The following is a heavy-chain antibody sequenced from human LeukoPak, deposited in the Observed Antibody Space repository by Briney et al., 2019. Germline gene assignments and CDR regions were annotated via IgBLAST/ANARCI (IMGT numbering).Heavy chain of an antibody. CDR1: GFTFSNYS. Sequence: GASLRLSCAASGFTFSNYSMSWVRQAPGKGLEWVSAITGGGSGIYYADSMKSRFTISRDNSKNALYLQITGLRAEDTAVYYCAKWGDYDVLTGYYVSDYWGQGTLVTVSS. CDR2: ITGGGSGI. D-gene: IGHD3-9*01. CDR3: AKWGDYDVLTGYYVSDY. J-gene: IGHJ4*02. V-gene: IGHV3-23*01.